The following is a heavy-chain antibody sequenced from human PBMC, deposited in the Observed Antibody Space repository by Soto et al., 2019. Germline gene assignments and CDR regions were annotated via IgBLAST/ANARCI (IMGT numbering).Heavy chain of an antibody. Sequence: GGSLRLSCAASGFTFSSYAMSWVRQAPGKGLEWVSAISGSGGSTYYADSVKGRFTISRDNSKNTLYLQMNSLRAEDAAVYYCAKGQYCSSTSCYVPYYYYGMDVWGQGTKVTVSS. CDR3: AKGQYCSSTSCYVPYYYYGMDV. V-gene: IGHV3-23*01. CDR2: ISGSGGST. D-gene: IGHD2-2*01. J-gene: IGHJ6*02. CDR1: GFTFSSYA.